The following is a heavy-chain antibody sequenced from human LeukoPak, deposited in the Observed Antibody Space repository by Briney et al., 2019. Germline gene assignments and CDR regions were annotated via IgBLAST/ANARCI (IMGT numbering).Heavy chain of an antibody. J-gene: IGHJ4*02. CDR1: GFTFDDYA. CDR2: ISWNSGSI. Sequence: PGGSLRLSCAASGFTFDDYAMHWVRQAPGKGLERVSGISWNSGSIGYADSVKGRFTISRDNAKNSLYLQMNSLRAEDTALYYCAKDQNSDYYDSSGYLPFWGQGTLVTVSS. V-gene: IGHV3-9*01. D-gene: IGHD3-22*01. CDR3: AKDQNSDYYDSSGYLPF.